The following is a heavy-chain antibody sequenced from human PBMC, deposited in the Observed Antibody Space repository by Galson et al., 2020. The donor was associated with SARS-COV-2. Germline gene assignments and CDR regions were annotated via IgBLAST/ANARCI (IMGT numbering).Heavy chain of an antibody. CDR2: ISSSGSTI. CDR1: GFTFSDYY. Sequence: GGSLRLSCAASGFTFSDYYMSWIRQAPGKGLEWVSYISSSGSTIYYADSVKGRFTISRDNAKNSLYLQMNSLRAEDTAVYYCARDSRIAAAGTNYYYGMDVWGQGTTVTVSS. D-gene: IGHD6-13*01. J-gene: IGHJ6*02. CDR3: ARDSRIAAAGTNYYYGMDV. V-gene: IGHV3-11*01.